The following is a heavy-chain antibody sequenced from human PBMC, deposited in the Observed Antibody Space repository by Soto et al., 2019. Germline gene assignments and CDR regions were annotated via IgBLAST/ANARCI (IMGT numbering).Heavy chain of an antibody. CDR2: SNPNSGDT. CDR3: AREDGGPDSSGSAFNT. J-gene: IGHJ3*02. CDR1: GYTFTAYY. D-gene: IGHD3-22*01. V-gene: IGHV1-2*02. Sequence: QVQLVQSGAEVKKPGASVKVSCKASGYTFTAYYIHWVRQAPGQGLERMGWSNPNSGDTTAAQKFQGRVTLTRDTSINTAYMELSRLRSDDTAVYHCAREDGGPDSSGSAFNTWGQGTMVTVSS.